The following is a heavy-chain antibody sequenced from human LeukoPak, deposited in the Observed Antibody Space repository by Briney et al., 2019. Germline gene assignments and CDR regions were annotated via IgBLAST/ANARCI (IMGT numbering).Heavy chain of an antibody. J-gene: IGHJ6*02. CDR3: SGGDYYDSSGYFRSYYYYYGMDV. CDR1: GYTFTNNY. D-gene: IGHD3-22*01. V-gene: IGHV1-46*01. CDR2: IYPRDGST. Sequence: ASVKVSCKASGYTFTNNYLHWVRQAPGQGLEWMGMIYPRDGSTSYAQNFQGRVTVTRDTSTTTVHMELRGLRSEDTAVYYCSGGDYYDSSGYFRSYYYYYGMDVWGQGTTVTVSS.